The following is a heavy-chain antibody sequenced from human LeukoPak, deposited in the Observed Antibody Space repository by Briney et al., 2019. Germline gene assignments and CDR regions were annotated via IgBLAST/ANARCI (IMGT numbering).Heavy chain of an antibody. CDR2: IDYSGST. D-gene: IGHD5-12*01. CDR1: GFTFSNYG. CDR3: ARVFGGYDYV. V-gene: IGHV4-4*02. J-gene: IGHJ4*02. Sequence: GSLRLSCAASGFTFSNYGMSWVRQPPGKGLEWIGTIDYSGSTYYNPSLKSRFIISKDTSKNQFSLRLSSVTAADTAVYYCARVFGGYDYVWGQGTLVTVSS.